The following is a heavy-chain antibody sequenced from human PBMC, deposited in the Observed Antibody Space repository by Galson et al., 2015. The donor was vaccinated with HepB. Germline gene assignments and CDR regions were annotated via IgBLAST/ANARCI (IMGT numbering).Heavy chain of an antibody. J-gene: IGHJ4*02. CDR3: AKDGGR. V-gene: IGHV3-53*01. CDR1: GLTVTSNH. CDR2: IYSGGKT. D-gene: IGHD3-3*01. Sequence: LRLGGAAPGLTVTSNHMSWVRQAPGKGLAWVSVIYSGGKTYYADSVKGRFTTSRDNSKNTRYLQMNSLRAEDTAMYYGAKDGGRWGQGTLVTVSS.